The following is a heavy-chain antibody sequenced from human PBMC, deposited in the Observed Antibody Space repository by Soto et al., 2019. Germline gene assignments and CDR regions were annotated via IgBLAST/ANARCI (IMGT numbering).Heavy chain of an antibody. Sequence: QVQLQESGPGLLKPSETLSLTCSVSGDSMTGANWGWFRQSPEKGLDWIGYIDYSGSTNYNPSLRSRITITIDASSNQSSLNLASVTAADAAVYYCTRARYGDHFDSWGQGTLVTVSS. D-gene: IGHD4-17*01. V-gene: IGHV4-59*01. CDR2: IDYSGST. CDR1: GDSMTGAN. CDR3: TRARYGDHFDS. J-gene: IGHJ4*02.